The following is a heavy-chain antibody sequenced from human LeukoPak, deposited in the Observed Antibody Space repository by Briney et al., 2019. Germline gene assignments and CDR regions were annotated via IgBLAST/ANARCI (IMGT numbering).Heavy chain of an antibody. Sequence: PGGSLRLSCAASGFTFSSYAMHWVRQAPGKGLEWVAVISYDGSNKYYADSVKGRFTISRDNSKNTLYLQMNSLRAEDTAVYYCARGGFGSIPFDYWGQGTLVTVSS. J-gene: IGHJ4*02. CDR3: ARGGFGSIPFDY. CDR1: GFTFSSYA. CDR2: ISYDGSNK. D-gene: IGHD6-13*01. V-gene: IGHV3-30-3*01.